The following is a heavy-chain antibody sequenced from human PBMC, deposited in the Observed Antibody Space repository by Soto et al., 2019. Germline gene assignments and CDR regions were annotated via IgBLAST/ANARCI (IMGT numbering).Heavy chain of an antibody. CDR2: IYYSGTT. Sequence: QVQLQESGPGLVKPSQTLSLNCSVSGDSINNADYYWSWIRQHAGQGLEWIGYIYYSGTTYYNPSLKSPVTISMDTSKNQFSLEMSSVTAADTAVYYCARVRGHGFDFRGQGTMVTVSS. J-gene: IGHJ3*01. CDR3: ARVRGHGFDF. V-gene: IGHV4-31*01. CDR1: GDSINNADYY. D-gene: IGHD3-10*01.